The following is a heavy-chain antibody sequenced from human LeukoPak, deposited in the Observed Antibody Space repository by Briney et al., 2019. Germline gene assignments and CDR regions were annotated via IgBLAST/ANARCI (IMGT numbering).Heavy chain of an antibody. CDR2: IIPIFGIA. D-gene: IGHD3-22*01. CDR1: GGTFSSYA. V-gene: IGHV1-69*04. CDR3: ARRDSSGYYYDY. J-gene: IGHJ4*02. Sequence: SVKVSCKASGGTFSSYAISWVRQAPGQGLEWMGRIIPIFGIANYAQKFQGRVTITADKSTSTAYMELSSLRSEDTAVYYCARRDSSGYYYDYWGQGTLVTVSS.